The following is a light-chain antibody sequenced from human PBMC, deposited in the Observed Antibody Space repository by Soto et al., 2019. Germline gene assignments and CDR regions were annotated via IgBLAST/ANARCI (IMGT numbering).Light chain of an antibody. CDR1: QSVNANY. Sequence: EIVLAQSPGTLSLSPGERATLSFMASQSVNANYFAWYQQKPGQAPRLLIHGASTRATGIPDRFSGSGSGTDFTLTISRLETEDFAVYYCQQYATSPVTFGRGTKVDIK. V-gene: IGKV3-20*01. CDR3: QQYATSPVT. J-gene: IGKJ1*01. CDR2: GAS.